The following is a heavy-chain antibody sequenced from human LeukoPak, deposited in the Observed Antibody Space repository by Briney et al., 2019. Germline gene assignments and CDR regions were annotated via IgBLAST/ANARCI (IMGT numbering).Heavy chain of an antibody. V-gene: IGHV4-34*01. J-gene: IGHJ5*02. D-gene: IGHD2-2*01. CDR3: ARGLPLEDIVVVPAAGFDP. Sequence: SETLSLTCAVYGGSFSGYYWSWIRQPPGKGLEWNGEINHSGSTNYNPSLKSRVTISVDTSKNQFSLKLSSVTAADTAVYYCARGLPLEDIVVVPAAGFDPWGQGTLVTVSS. CDR2: INHSGST. CDR1: GGSFSGYY.